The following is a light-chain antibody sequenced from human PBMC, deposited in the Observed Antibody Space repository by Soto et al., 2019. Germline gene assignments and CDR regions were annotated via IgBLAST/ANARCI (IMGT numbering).Light chain of an antibody. Sequence: QLVLTQSPSASASLVASGKLTCTPSSGHSGYAVAWHEPQREKGPRFLLKLNRDGSDNKGDGIPDRFAGSCPGAERYLSISRRQAEDEADYYCQTWGTGIWVFGGGTQLPV. CDR1: SGHSGYA. CDR2: LNRDGSD. J-gene: IGLJ3*02. CDR3: QTWGTGIWV. V-gene: IGLV4-69*01.